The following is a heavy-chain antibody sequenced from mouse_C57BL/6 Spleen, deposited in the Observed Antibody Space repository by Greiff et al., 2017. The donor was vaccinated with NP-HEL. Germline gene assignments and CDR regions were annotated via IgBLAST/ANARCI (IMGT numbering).Heavy chain of an antibody. V-gene: IGHV1-4*01. CDR2: INPSSGYT. J-gene: IGHJ2*01. Sequence: VKVVESGAELARPGASVKMSCKASGYTFTSYTMHWVKQRPGQGLEWIGYINPSSGYTKYNQKFKDKATLTADKSSSTAYMQLSSLTSEDSAVYYCARSNYGSSYFDYWGQGTTLTVSS. CDR3: ARSNYGSSYFDY. CDR1: GYTFTSYT. D-gene: IGHD1-1*01.